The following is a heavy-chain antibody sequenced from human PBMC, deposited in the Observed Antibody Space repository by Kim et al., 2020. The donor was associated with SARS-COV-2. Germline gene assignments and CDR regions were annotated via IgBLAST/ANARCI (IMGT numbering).Heavy chain of an antibody. CDR3: ARDYGSGKVWARGEDY. CDR1: GYTFTSYG. Sequence: ASVMVSCKASGYTFTSYGISWVRQAPGQGLEWMGWISAYNGNTNYAQKLQGRVTMTTDTSTSTAYMELRSLRSDDTAVYYCARDYGSGKVWARGEDYWGQGTLVTVSS. D-gene: IGHD3-10*01. CDR2: ISAYNGNT. V-gene: IGHV1-18*01. J-gene: IGHJ4*02.